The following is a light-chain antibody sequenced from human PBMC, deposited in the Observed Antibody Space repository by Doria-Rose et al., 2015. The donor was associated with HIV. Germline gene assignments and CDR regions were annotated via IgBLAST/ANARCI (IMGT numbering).Light chain of an antibody. CDR1: QSVGRNS. Sequence: LTQSPGTLSLSPGETVTLSCRASQSVGRNSLAWYQQKPGQAPRLLISDASNRATSIPDRFSGDGSGTDFTLTISRLEPEDFAVYFCQQYGRSVTFGQGTRLEIK. V-gene: IGKV3-20*01. CDR2: DAS. J-gene: IGKJ5*01. CDR3: QQYGRSVT.